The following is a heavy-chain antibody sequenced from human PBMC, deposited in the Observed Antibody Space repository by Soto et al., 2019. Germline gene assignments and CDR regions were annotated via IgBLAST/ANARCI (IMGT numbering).Heavy chain of an antibody. Sequence: SETLSLTCAVSGGSISSSNWWSWIRQPPGKGLEWIGYIYYSGSTYYNPSLKSRVTISVDTSKNQFSLKLSSVTAADTAVYYCARDSPTRMDVWGQGTTVTVSS. V-gene: IGHV4-30-4*01. J-gene: IGHJ6*02. CDR2: IYYSGST. CDR1: GGSISSSNW. CDR3: ARDSPTRMDV.